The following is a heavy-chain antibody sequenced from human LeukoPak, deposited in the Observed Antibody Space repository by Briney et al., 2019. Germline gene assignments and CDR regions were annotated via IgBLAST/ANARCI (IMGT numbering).Heavy chain of an antibody. Sequence: SGPTLVNPTQTLTLTCTFSGFSLSTSGMRVSWIRQPPGKALEGLARIDWDDDKFYSTSLKTRLTIYKDTSKTQVVLTMTNMDPVDTATYYCARARGYSSGFDCWGQGTLVTASS. CDR1: GFSLSTSGMR. J-gene: IGHJ4*02. V-gene: IGHV2-70*04. CDR2: IDWDDDK. D-gene: IGHD6-19*01. CDR3: ARARGYSSGFDC.